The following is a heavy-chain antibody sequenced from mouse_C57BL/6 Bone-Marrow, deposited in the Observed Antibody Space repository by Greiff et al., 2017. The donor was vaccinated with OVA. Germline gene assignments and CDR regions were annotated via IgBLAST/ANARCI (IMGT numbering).Heavy chain of an antibody. CDR1: GFTFSDYG. Sequence: EVQGVESGGGLVQPGGSLKLSCAASGFTFSDYGMAWVRQAPRKGPEWVAFISNLAYSIYYADTVTGRFTISRENAKNTLYLEMSSLRSEDTAMYYCARRRSKGYFDVWGTGTTVTVSS. CDR2: ISNLAYSI. J-gene: IGHJ1*03. V-gene: IGHV5-15*04. D-gene: IGHD2-5*01. CDR3: ARRRSKGYFDV.